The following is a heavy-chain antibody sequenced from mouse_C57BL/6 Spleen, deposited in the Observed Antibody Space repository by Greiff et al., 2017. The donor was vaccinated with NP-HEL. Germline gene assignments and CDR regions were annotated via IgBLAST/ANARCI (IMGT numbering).Heavy chain of an antibody. J-gene: IGHJ2*01. V-gene: IGHV3-6*01. CDR1: GYSITSGYY. CDR2: ISYDGSN. CDR3: ARVDSTYDYFDY. D-gene: IGHD5-1*01. Sequence: EVQLQQSGPGLVKPSQSLSLTCSVTGYSITSGYYWNWIRQFPGNKLEWMGYISYDGSNNYNPTLKKRITITRDTSKNQFFLKLNSMTTEDTATYYWARVDSTYDYFDYWGQGTTLTVSS.